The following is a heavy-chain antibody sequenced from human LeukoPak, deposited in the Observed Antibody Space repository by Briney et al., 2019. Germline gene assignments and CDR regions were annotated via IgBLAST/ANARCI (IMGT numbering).Heavy chain of an antibody. J-gene: IGHJ4*02. CDR2: IVGSGDPT. D-gene: IGHD1-26*01. CDR1: GFTFSNYA. V-gene: IGHV3-23*01. CDR3: ARRRDSGSLQHFDY. Sequence: GGSLRLSCAASGFTFSNYAMSWVRQAPGKGLDWVSAIVGSGDPTYYLDSVKGRFTISRDNAKNSLYLQMNSLRAEDTAVYYCARRRDSGSLQHFDYWGQGTLVTVSS.